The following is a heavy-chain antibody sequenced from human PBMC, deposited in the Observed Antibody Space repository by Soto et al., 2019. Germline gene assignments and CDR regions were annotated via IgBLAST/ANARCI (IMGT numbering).Heavy chain of an antibody. V-gene: IGHV3-73*01. D-gene: IGHD3-22*01. Sequence: PGGSLRLFCAASGFTFSSYWMHWVRQAPGKGLEWVGRIRSKANSYATAYAASVKGRFTISRDDSKNTAYLQMNSLKTEDTAVYYCTALVVMDYWGQGTLVTVSS. CDR2: IRSKANSYAT. CDR1: GFTFSSYW. CDR3: TALVVMDY. J-gene: IGHJ4*02.